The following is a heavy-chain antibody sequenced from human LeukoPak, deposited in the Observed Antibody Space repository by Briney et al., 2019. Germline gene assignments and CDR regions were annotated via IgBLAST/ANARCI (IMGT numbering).Heavy chain of an antibody. CDR2: ISYDGSNK. J-gene: IGHJ6*02. CDR3: ARDFDYGDYGDYGMDV. V-gene: IGHV3-30-3*01. D-gene: IGHD4-17*01. Sequence: PGGSLRLSCAASGFTFSSYAMHWVRQAPGKGLEWVAVISYDGSNKYYADSVKGRFTISRDNAKNSLYLQMNSLRAEDTAVYYCARDFDYGDYGDYGMDVWGQGTTVTVSS. CDR1: GFTFSSYA.